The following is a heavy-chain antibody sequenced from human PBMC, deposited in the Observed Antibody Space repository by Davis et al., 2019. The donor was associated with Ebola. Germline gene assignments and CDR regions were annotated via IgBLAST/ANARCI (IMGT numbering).Heavy chain of an antibody. Sequence: SVKVSCKAYGFTFSSSAMQWVRQARGQRLEWIGGIVVGSGNTNYAQKFQGRVTMTDDTSADTTYMELSSLRSDDTAVYYCATAAGELLDYFDSWGQGTLVTVSS. V-gene: IGHV1-58*02. CDR1: GFTFSSSA. D-gene: IGHD1-26*01. CDR2: IVVGSGNT. J-gene: IGHJ4*02. CDR3: ATAAGELLDYFDS.